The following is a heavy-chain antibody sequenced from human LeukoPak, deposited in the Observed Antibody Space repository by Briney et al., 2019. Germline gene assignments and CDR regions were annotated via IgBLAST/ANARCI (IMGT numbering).Heavy chain of an antibody. CDR2: INSNSGAT. Sequence: ASVRVSCKASGYTFTDYYMHWVRQAPGQGPEWMGWINSNSGATNYAQKFQGRVTMTRDTSISTVYMELSSLRSDDTAVYYCARGRDRGASTPFDYWGQGTLVTVSS. CDR1: GYTFTDYY. D-gene: IGHD1-26*01. J-gene: IGHJ4*02. V-gene: IGHV1-2*02. CDR3: ARGRDRGASTPFDY.